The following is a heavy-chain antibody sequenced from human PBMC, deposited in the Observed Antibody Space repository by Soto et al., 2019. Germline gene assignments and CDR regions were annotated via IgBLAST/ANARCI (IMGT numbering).Heavy chain of an antibody. Sequence: GGSLRLSCAASGFTFSSYWMNWVRQAPGKGLEWVANIKQDGSEKYYVDSVKGRFTISRDNAKNSLYLQMNSLRAEDTAVYYCAREGRYYYYYMDVWGKGTTVTVSS. J-gene: IGHJ6*03. V-gene: IGHV3-7*01. CDR1: GFTFSSYW. CDR3: AREGRYYYYYMDV. CDR2: IKQDGSEK.